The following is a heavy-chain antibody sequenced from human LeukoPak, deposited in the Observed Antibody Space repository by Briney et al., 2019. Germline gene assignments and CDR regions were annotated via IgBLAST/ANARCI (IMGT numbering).Heavy chain of an antibody. CDR2: ISGSGGST. J-gene: IGHJ4*02. Sequence: GGSLRLSCAASGFTFRSYAMSWVRQAPGKGLEWVPAISGSGGSTYYADSVKGRFTISRDKSKNTLYLQMNSLRAEDTAVYYCAKPSGSDPVDYWGQGTLVTVSS. CDR1: GFTFRSYA. D-gene: IGHD1-26*01. V-gene: IGHV3-23*01. CDR3: AKPSGSDPVDY.